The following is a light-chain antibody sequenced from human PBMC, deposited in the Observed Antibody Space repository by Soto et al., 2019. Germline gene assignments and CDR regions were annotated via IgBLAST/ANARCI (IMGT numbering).Light chain of an antibody. CDR3: QQLYNYPRT. CDR1: QGIASY. CDR2: AAS. J-gene: IGKJ1*01. Sequence: DIPLTQSPSFLSASVGDRVSITCRASQGIASYLAWFQQKPGKAPELLIFAASTLRSGVPSRFSGSGSGTDYTLTISSLQPEDFATYYCQQLYNYPRTFGQGTKVEIK. V-gene: IGKV1-9*01.